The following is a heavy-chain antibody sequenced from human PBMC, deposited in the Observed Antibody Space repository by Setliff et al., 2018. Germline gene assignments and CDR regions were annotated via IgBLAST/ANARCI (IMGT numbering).Heavy chain of an antibody. V-gene: IGHV4-4*08. CDR2: IHTSEST. Sequence: PSGALSLTCSVSGASISSYFWTWIRQPPGKGLEWIGNIHTSESTKYNPSLKSRVTISLDTSKRQFSLKLTSVTAADTAVYYCARALASGSYYGQSSYYMDVWGKGTTVTVSS. J-gene: IGHJ6*03. CDR3: ARALASGSYYGQSSYYMDV. CDR1: GASISSYF. D-gene: IGHD3-10*01.